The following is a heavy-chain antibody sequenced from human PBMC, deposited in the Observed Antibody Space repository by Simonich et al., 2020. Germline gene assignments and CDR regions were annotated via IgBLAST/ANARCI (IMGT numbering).Heavy chain of an antibody. D-gene: IGHD3-10*01. V-gene: IGHV3-7*01. CDR2: IKQEESEK. CDR3: ARDREVYGSGSYYNY. CDR1: GFTFSSYW. J-gene: IGHJ4*02. Sequence: EVQLVESGGGLVQPGGSLRLSCAASGFTFSSYWMSWVRQAPGKGLEWVANIKQEESEKYYGDSVKGRFTISRDNAKNSLYLQMNSLRAEDTAVYYGARDREVYGSGSYYNYWGQGTLVTVSS.